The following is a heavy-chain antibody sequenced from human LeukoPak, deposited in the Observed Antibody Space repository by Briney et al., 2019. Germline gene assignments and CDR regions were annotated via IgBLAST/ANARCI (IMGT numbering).Heavy chain of an antibody. J-gene: IGHJ4*02. Sequence: ASVKVSCKASGYTFTTYGINWVRQAPGQGLEWMGWISAYSGNTNYAQKLQGRVTMTTDTSTSTAYMELRSLRSDDTAVYYCARGDSGYDSDYWGQGTLVTVSS. D-gene: IGHD5-12*01. CDR2: ISAYSGNT. CDR3: ARGDSGYDSDY. V-gene: IGHV1-18*01. CDR1: GYTFTTYG.